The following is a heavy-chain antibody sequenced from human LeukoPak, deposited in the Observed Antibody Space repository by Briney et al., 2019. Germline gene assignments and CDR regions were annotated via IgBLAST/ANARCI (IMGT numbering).Heavy chain of an antibody. CDR2: ISTTSSTI. CDR1: GFSFSSYS. J-gene: IGHJ4*02. D-gene: IGHD1-26*01. CDR3: ASIGQHYFDY. Sequence: GGSLRLSCAASGFSFSSYSMNWVRQAPGKGLEWVSYISTTSSTIYYGDSVKGRFTISRDNAKNSLYLQMNSLRAEDTAVYYCASIGQHYFDYWGRGTLVTVSS. V-gene: IGHV3-48*01.